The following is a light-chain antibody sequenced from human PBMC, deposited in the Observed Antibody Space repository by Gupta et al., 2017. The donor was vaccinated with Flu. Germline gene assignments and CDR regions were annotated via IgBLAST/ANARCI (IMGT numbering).Light chain of an antibody. CDR2: DAS. J-gene: IGKJ3*01. CDR3: QQDDYRLVT. V-gene: IGKV3-15*01. Sequence: DIVFTHPPATLSVTPGERTTLPCRASQRVSSNLAWYQQKPGQPPRLLIYDASTRATGIHARFSGRGSGTEFTLTISSLQSEDFAFYYCQQDDYRLVTFGQGTQVDIK. CDR1: QRVSSN.